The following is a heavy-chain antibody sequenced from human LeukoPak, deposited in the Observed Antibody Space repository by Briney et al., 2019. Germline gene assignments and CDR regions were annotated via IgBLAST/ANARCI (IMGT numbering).Heavy chain of an antibody. CDR2: INRDGTGT. CDR3: ARGLSYAMASGDY. D-gene: IGHD2-8*01. CDR1: GFIFSDYW. Sequence: GGSLRLSCAPSGFIFSDYWVHWVRQTPGQGLVWVAAINRDGTGTSHADSVRGRFTVSRDNAKNTLYLQLNSLRADDTAVYYCARGLSYAMASGDYWGQGTLVTVSS. J-gene: IGHJ4*02. V-gene: IGHV3-74*01.